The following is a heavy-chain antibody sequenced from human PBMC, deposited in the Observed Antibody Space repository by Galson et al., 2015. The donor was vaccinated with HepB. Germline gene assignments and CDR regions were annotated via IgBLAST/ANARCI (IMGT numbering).Heavy chain of an antibody. V-gene: IGHV3-30-3*01. CDR1: GFTFNNYA. Sequence: SLRLSCAASGFTFNNYAMHWVRQAPGKGLEWVAFISYDGSDHFYADSVKGRFTISRDNSKTTLYLQMNSLRAEDTAVYYCAREGERSAGNSAFDYWGQGTLVAVSS. D-gene: IGHD4-23*01. J-gene: IGHJ4*02. CDR3: AREGERSAGNSAFDY. CDR2: ISYDGSDH.